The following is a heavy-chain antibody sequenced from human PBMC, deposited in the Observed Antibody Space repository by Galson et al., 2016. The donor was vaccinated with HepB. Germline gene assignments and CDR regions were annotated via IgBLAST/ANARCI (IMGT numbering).Heavy chain of an antibody. CDR1: GYTFTTYG. CDR3: ARAGDYYFYSMDV. J-gene: IGHJ6*02. Sequence: SVKVSCKASGYTFTTYGISWVRQAPGQGLEWMGWITTVTGNTNYAQKFQGRVTMTTDTSTNTAYMELRSLRSDDTAVNYGARAGDYYFYSMDVWGQGTTVTVSS. CDR2: ITTVTGNT. V-gene: IGHV1-18*01.